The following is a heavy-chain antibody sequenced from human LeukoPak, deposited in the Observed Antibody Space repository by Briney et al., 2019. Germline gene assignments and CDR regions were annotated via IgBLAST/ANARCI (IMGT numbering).Heavy chain of an antibody. CDR1: GGSFSGYY. J-gene: IGHJ4*02. CDR3: ARGGDGSSGYIDY. D-gene: IGHD3-22*01. Sequence: SETLSLTCAVYGGSFSGYYWSWIRQPPGKGLEWTGESNHSGSTNYNPSLKSRVTISVYTSKNQFSLKLRSVAAADTAVYYCARGGDGSSGYIDYWGQGTLVTVSS. V-gene: IGHV4-34*01. CDR2: SNHSGST.